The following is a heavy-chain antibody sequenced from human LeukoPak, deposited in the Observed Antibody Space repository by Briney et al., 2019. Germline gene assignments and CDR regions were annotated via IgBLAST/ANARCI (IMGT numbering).Heavy chain of an antibody. D-gene: IGHD1-26*01. CDR1: GFTFTSYG. CDR3: ARDQWILRGSYWFDF. J-gene: IGHJ4*02. V-gene: IGHV1-18*04. CDR2: IGVYNGNT. Sequence: ASVEVSCKTSGFTFTSYGIAWVRQAPGQGLEWMGWIGVYNGNTSKAQNLQGRVTMTTDPSTSTAYLELRSLRSDDTAVYYCARDQWILRGSYWFDFWGQGTLVTVTS.